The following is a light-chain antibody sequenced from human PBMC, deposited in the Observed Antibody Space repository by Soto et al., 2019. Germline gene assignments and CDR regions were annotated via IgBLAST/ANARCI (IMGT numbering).Light chain of an antibody. Sequence: IQSPATLSSTVGEKVTISGRASQSINKWLAWYQHKPGKAPNLLIYEVSTLHSGVPSRFSGSGSGTELTLTFRSLPPDDFATYYRRHYRRDRAKFGQGAK. CDR2: EVS. CDR1: QSINKW. CDR3: RHYRRDRAK. J-gene: IGKJ1*01. V-gene: IGKV1-5*03.